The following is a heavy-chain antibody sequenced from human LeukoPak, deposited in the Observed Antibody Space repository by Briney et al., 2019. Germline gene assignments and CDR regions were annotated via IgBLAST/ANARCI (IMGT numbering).Heavy chain of an antibody. Sequence: SETLSLTCTVSGGSISSHYCSWIRQPAGKGLEWIGYIYYSGSTYYNPSLKSRVTISVDTSKNQFSLKLSSVTAADTAVYYCAREGGINAVDYWGQGTLVTVSS. D-gene: IGHD2-8*01. CDR2: IYYSGST. CDR3: AREGGINAVDY. V-gene: IGHV4-59*11. CDR1: GGSISSHY. J-gene: IGHJ4*02.